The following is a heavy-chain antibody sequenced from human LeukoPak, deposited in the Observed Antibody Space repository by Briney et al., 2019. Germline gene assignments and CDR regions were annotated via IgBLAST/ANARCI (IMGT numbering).Heavy chain of an antibody. CDR2: IISIFGTA. V-gene: IGHV1-69*13. Sequence: SVKVSCKASGGTFSSYAISWVRQAPGQGLEWMGGIISIFGTANYAQKFQGRVTITADESTSTAYMELSSLRSEDTAVYYCARGQQLVHGELLYYYYGMDVWGQGTTVTVSS. J-gene: IGHJ6*02. CDR1: GGTFSSYA. D-gene: IGHD6-13*01. CDR3: ARGQQLVHGELLYYYYGMDV.